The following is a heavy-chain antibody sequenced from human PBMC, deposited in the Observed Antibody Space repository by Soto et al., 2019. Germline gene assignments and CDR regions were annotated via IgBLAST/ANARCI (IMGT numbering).Heavy chain of an antibody. CDR3: VRVRVGSNPLNYDRDV. CDR1: GDTLSRHG. CDR2: IIPIFHIT. Sequence: QEQLVQSGAEVQKPGSSVKVSCKASGDTLSRHGISWVRQAPGQGLEWMGGIIPIFHITNFAQKFQGRLMITADQSTGTVYMELSRLGSDDSAVCFCVRVRVGSNPLNYDRDVWGQGTTVNVS. V-gene: IGHV1-69*17. D-gene: IGHD1-26*01. J-gene: IGHJ6*02.